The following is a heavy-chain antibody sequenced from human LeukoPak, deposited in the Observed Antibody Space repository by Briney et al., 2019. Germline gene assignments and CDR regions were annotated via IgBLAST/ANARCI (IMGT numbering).Heavy chain of an antibody. D-gene: IGHD3-22*01. CDR1: GFSFTSYW. CDR3: ASLYYYDSSGPPDAFDI. J-gene: IGHJ3*02. CDR2: IYPGDSDT. Sequence: GESLKISCKGSGFSFTSYWIGWVRQMPGKGLEWMGIIYPGDSDTRYSPSFQGQVTISADKSISTAYLQWSSLKASDTAMYYCASLYYYDSSGPPDAFDIWGQGTMVTVSS. V-gene: IGHV5-51*01.